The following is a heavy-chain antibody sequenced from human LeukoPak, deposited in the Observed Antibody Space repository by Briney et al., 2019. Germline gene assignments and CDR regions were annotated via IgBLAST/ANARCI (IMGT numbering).Heavy chain of an antibody. CDR2: IKQDGSEK. V-gene: IGHV3-7*01. D-gene: IGHD3-3*01. CDR1: GFTFSSYW. Sequence: GGSLRLSCAASGFTFSSYWMSWVRQAPGKGLEWVANIKQDGSEKYYVDSVKGRFTISRDNAKNSLYLQMNSLRAEDTAVYCCARDNPSYYDFWSGYPRYNWLDPWGQGTVVSVSS. J-gene: IGHJ5*02. CDR3: ARDNPSYYDFWSGYPRYNWLDP.